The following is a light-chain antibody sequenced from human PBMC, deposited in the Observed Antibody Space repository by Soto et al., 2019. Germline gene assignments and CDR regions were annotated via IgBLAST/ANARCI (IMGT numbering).Light chain of an antibody. V-gene: IGLV2-14*01. J-gene: IGLJ1*01. CDR3: RSYTSRSTLNV. CDR1: SSDVGGYNY. CDR2: EVS. Sequence: QSVLTQPASVSGSPGQSITISCTGTSSDVGGYNYVSWYQQHPGKAPKRMIYEVSNRPSGVSNRFSGSKSGNTASLTISGLQAEHEADYYCRSYTSRSTLNVFGTGTKVTVL.